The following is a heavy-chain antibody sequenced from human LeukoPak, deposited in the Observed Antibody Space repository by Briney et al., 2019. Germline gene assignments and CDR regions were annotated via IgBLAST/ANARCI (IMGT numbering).Heavy chain of an antibody. Sequence: GGSLRLSCAASGFTFSSYSMNWVRQAPGKGLEWVSYISSSSSTIYYADSVKGRFTISRDNAKTSLYLQMNSLRAEDTAVYYCARTRVGATAKGAFDIWGQGTMVTVSS. CDR2: ISSSSSTI. CDR3: ARTRVGATAKGAFDI. D-gene: IGHD1-26*01. CDR1: GFTFSSYS. V-gene: IGHV3-48*04. J-gene: IGHJ3*02.